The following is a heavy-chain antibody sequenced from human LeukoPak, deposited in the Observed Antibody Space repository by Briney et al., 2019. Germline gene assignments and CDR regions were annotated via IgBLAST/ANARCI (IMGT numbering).Heavy chain of an antibody. CDR3: AKKRYYYGSGSYNEFDY. D-gene: IGHD3-10*01. Sequence: PGGSLRLSCAASGFTFSSYAMSWVRQAPGKGLELVSAISGSGGSTYYADSVKGRFTISRDNSKNTLYLQMNSLRAEDTAVYYCAKKRYYYGSGSYNEFDYWGQGTLVTVSS. CDR2: ISGSGGST. V-gene: IGHV3-23*01. CDR1: GFTFSSYA. J-gene: IGHJ4*02.